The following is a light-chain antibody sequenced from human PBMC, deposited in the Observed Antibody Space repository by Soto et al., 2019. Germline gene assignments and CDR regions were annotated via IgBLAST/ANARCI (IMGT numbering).Light chain of an antibody. CDR3: QQSNNWAPGMYS. J-gene: IGKJ2*03. CDR1: QSISSN. CDR2: GAS. Sequence: EIVMTQSPATLSVSPGERATLSCRASQSISSNLAWYQQKPGQAPRLLIYGASTRATGIPARFSGSGSGTEFTLTISSLHSEDFAVYSWQQSNNWAPGMYSFGQGTTLEIK. V-gene: IGKV3-15*01.